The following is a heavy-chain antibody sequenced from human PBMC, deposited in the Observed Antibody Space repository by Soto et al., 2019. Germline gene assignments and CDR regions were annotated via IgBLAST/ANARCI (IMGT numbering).Heavy chain of an antibody. CDR1: GFTFSSYS. V-gene: IGHV3-21*01. J-gene: IGHJ3*02. CDR3: ASEIGSYDYIWGSQNDAFDI. CDR2: ISSSSSYI. Sequence: GGSLRLSCAVSGFTFSSYSMNWVRQAPGKGLEWVSSISSSSSYIYYADSVKGRFTISRDNAKNSLYLQMNSLRAEDTAVYYCASEIGSYDYIWGSQNDAFDIWGQGTMVTVSS. D-gene: IGHD3-16*01.